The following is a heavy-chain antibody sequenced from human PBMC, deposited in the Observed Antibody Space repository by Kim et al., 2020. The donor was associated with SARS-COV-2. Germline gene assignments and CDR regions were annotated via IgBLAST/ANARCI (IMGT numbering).Heavy chain of an antibody. J-gene: IGHJ4*02. Sequence: SETLSLTCAVYGGSFSGYYWSWIRQPPGKGLEWIGEINHSGSTNYNPSLKSRVTISVDTSKNQFSLKLSSVTAADTAVYYCASRKAHSGMYYYGSGSYYPFDYWGQGTLVTVSS. D-gene: IGHD3-10*01. V-gene: IGHV4-34*01. CDR3: ASRKAHSGMYYYGSGSYYPFDY. CDR1: GGSFSGYY. CDR2: INHSGST.